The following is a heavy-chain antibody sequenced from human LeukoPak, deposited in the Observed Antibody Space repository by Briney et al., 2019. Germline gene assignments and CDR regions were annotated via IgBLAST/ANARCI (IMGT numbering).Heavy chain of an antibody. Sequence: GGSLRLSCAASGFTFSSYAMSWVRQAPGKGLEWVSAISGSGGSTYYADSAKGRFTISRDNSRNTLYLQMNSLRAEDTAVYYCAKDCSSTSWMYWGQGTLVTVSS. CDR3: AKDCSSTSWMY. V-gene: IGHV3-23*01. CDR1: GFTFSSYA. CDR2: ISGSGGST. J-gene: IGHJ4*02. D-gene: IGHD2-2*01.